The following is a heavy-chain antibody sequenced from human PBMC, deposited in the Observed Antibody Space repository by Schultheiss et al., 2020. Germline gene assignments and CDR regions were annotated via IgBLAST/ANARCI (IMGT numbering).Heavy chain of an antibody. CDR1: GLTFSSQW. CDR2: INSDGSST. J-gene: IGHJ3*02. D-gene: IGHD2-15*01. CDR3: TREVGFWSGCSCYNDAFDI. Sequence: GGSLRLSCAASGLTFSSQWMNWVRQAPGKGLVWVSRINSDGSSTSYADFVKGRFTISRDNAKNTQYLQINSLRPENTAVYYCTREVGFWSGCSCYNDAFDIWGQGTMVTVSS. V-gene: IGHV3-74*01.